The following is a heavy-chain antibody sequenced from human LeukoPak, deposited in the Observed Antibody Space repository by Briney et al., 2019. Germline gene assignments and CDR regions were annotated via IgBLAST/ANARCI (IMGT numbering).Heavy chain of an antibody. D-gene: IGHD3-10*02. V-gene: IGHV3-30*04. J-gene: IGHJ6*04. CDR3: AELGITMIGGV. Sequence: HAGGSLRLSCAASGFTFSSYVIHWVRQAPGKGLEWLVVISSDGSNKYYADSVKGRFTISRDNAKNSLYLQMNSLRAEDTAVYYCAELGITMIGGVWGKGTTVTISS. CDR1: GFTFSSYV. CDR2: ISSDGSNK.